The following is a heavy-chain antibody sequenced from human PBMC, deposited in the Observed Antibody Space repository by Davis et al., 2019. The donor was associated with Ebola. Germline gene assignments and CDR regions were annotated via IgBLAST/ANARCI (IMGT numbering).Heavy chain of an antibody. Sequence: AASVKVSCKASGYSFASYSVTWVRRAPGQGLEWMGIINPSGGSTSYAQKFQGRVTMTRDTSTSTVYMELSSLRSEDTAVYFCARAPDLRVTAAGHPYYYYGMDLWGQGTTVIVSS. CDR3: ARAPDLRVTAAGHPYYYYGMDL. J-gene: IGHJ6*02. CDR1: GYSFASYS. D-gene: IGHD6-25*01. V-gene: IGHV1-46*01. CDR2: INPSGGST.